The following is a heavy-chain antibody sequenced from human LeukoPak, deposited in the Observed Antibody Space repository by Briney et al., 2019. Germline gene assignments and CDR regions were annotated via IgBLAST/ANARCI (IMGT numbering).Heavy chain of an antibody. CDR1: GGSISSGGYY. CDR3: ARDRGITGTHNWFDP. V-gene: IGHV4-31*03. D-gene: IGHD1-20*01. CDR2: IYYSGST. Sequence: SETLSLTCTVSGGSISSGGYYWSWIRQHPGKGLEWIWYIYYSGSTYYNPSLKSRVTISVDTSKNQFSLKLSSVTAADTAVYYCARDRGITGTHNWFDPWGQGTLVTVSS. J-gene: IGHJ5*02.